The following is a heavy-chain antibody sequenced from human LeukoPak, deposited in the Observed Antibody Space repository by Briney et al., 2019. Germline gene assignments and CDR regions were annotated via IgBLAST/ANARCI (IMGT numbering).Heavy chain of an antibody. Sequence: GGSLRLSCAASGFTFNRYWMSWIRQAPGKGLEWVSSIDYDGGSGHYADSVKGRFTISRDNSNNTLFLHLNSLRGEDTAVYYCTRNSGWYGLSWGQGTLVTVSS. V-gene: IGHV3-23*01. CDR1: GFTFNRYW. J-gene: IGHJ1*01. CDR3: TRNSGWYGLS. D-gene: IGHD6-19*01. CDR2: IDYDGGSG.